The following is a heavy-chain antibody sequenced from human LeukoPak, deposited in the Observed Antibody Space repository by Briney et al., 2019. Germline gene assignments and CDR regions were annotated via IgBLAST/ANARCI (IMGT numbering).Heavy chain of an antibody. J-gene: IGHJ4*02. CDR2: ITSGSGII. Sequence: GGSLRLSCAASGFTFSSYEMNWVRQAPGKGLEWISYITSGSGIIYYADSVKGRFTISRDNAKNSLYLQMSSLRAEDTAVYYCARGYSYLQPFDYWGQGTLVTVSS. V-gene: IGHV3-48*03. CDR3: ARGYSYLQPFDY. D-gene: IGHD5-18*01. CDR1: GFTFSSYE.